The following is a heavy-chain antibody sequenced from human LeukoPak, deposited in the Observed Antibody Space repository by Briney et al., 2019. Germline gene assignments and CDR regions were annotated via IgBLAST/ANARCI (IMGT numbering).Heavy chain of an antibody. V-gene: IGHV1-8*01. CDR3: ARAYSYGLTIYYYYYMDV. D-gene: IGHD5-18*01. J-gene: IGHJ6*03. CDR2: MNPNSGNT. Sequence: GASVTVSCKASGYTFTSYDINWVRQATGQGLEWMGWMNPNSGNTGYAQKFQGRVTMTRNTSISTAYMELSSLRSEDTAVYYCARAYSYGLTIYYYYYMDVWGKGTTDTVSS. CDR1: GYTFTSYD.